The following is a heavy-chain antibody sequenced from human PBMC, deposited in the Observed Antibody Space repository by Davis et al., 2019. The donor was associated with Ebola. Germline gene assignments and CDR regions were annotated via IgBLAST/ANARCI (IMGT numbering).Heavy chain of an antibody. V-gene: IGHV3-30-3*01. J-gene: IGHJ4*02. CDR3: ARDGSWFSLRGGFFDY. D-gene: IGHD2-15*01. CDR1: GFTFSSYA. Sequence: PGGSLRLSCAASGFTFSSYAMHWVRQAPGKGLEWVAVISYDGSNKYYADSVKGRFTISRDNSKNTLYLQMNSLRAEDTAVYYCARDGSWFSLRGGFFDYWGQGTLVTVSS. CDR2: ISYDGSNK.